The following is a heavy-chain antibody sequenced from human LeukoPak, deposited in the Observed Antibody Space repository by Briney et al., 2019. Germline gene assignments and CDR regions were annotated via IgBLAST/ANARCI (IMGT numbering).Heavy chain of an antibody. CDR3: AKDWKDIVVVPAAKFDP. D-gene: IGHD2-2*01. J-gene: IGHJ5*02. CDR1: GFTFSSYA. CDR2: ISGSGGST. Sequence: PGGSLRLSCAASGFTFSSYAMSWVRQAPGKGLEWVSAISGSGGSTYYADSVKGRFTISRDNSKNTLYLQMNSLRAEDTAVYYCAKDWKDIVVVPAAKFDPWGQGTLVTVSS. V-gene: IGHV3-23*01.